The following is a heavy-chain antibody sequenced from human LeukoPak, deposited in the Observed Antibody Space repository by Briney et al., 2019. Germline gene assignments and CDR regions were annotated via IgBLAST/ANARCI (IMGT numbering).Heavy chain of an antibody. Sequence: PSETLSLTCTVSGGSISSYYWSWIRQPPGKGLEWIGYIYYSGGTNYNPSLKSRVTISVDTSKSQFSLKLSSVTAADTAVYYCARREVTLHAFDIWGQGTMVTVSS. V-gene: IGHV4-59*08. CDR1: GGSISSYY. CDR2: IYYSGGT. J-gene: IGHJ3*02. D-gene: IGHD4-23*01. CDR3: ARREVTLHAFDI.